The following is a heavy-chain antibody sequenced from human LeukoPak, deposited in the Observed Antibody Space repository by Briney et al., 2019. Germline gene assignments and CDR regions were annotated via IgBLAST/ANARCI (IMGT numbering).Heavy chain of an antibody. J-gene: IGHJ6*02. Sequence: SETLSLTCTVSGGSISSYYWSWIRQPPGKGLEWIGYIYYSGSTNYNPSLKSRVTISVDTSKKQFSLKLSSVTAADTAVYYCARQSESHYYYGMDVWGQGTTVTVSS. CDR3: ARQSESHYYYGMDV. CDR2: IYYSGST. V-gene: IGHV4-59*08. CDR1: GGSISSYY.